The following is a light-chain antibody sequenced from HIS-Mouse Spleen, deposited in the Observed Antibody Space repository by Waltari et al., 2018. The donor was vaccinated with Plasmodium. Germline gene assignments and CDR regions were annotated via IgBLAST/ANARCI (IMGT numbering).Light chain of an antibody. J-gene: IGKJ3*01. CDR2: AAS. CDR1: QSISSY. V-gene: IGKV1-39*01. CDR3: QQYNSYSFT. Sequence: DIQMTQSPSSLSASVGDRVTIPCRASQSISSYLNWYQQKPGKAPKLLIYAASSLQSGVPSRFSGSGSGTDFTLTISSLQPDDFATYYCQQYNSYSFTFGPGTKVDIK.